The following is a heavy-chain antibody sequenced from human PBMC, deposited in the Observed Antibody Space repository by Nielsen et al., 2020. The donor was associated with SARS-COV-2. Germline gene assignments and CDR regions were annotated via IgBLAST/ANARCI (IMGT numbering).Heavy chain of an antibody. Sequence: SETLSLTCTVSGGSINNYYWSWIRQPPGKALEWIGYVYYSGSTNYSPSLKSRVTISVDTSKNQFSLKLRSVTAADTAVYYCARHHPVHGEYYYYGMNVWGQGTTGTVSS. J-gene: IGHJ6*02. V-gene: IGHV4-59*08. CDR2: VYYSGST. CDR1: GGSINNYY. CDR3: ARHHPVHGEYYYYGMNV. D-gene: IGHD1-1*01.